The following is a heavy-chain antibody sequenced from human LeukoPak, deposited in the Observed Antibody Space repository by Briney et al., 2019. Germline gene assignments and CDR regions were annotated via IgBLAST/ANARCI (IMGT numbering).Heavy chain of an antibody. CDR2: ISSSSSYI. V-gene: IGHV3-21*01. CDR3: ARDGYSYGFVWFDP. CDR1: GFTFSSYS. J-gene: IGHJ5*02. Sequence: GGSLRLSCAASGFTFSSYSMNWVRQAPGKGLEWVSSISSSSSYIYYADSVKGRFTISRDNAKNSLYLQMNSLRAEDTAVYYCARDGYSYGFVWFDPWGQGTLVTVSS. D-gene: IGHD5-18*01.